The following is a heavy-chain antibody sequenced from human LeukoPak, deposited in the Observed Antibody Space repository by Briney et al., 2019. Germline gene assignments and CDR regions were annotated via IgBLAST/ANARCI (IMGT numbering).Heavy chain of an antibody. D-gene: IGHD1-26*01. V-gene: IGHV1-18*04. J-gene: IGHJ4*02. Sequence: ASVKVSCKASGYTFIDYYIYWVRQAPGKGLEWMGWISAYNGNTNYAQKLQGRVTMTTDTSTSTAYMELRSLRSDDTAVYYCARDQVGAIDYWGQGTLVTVSS. CDR2: ISAYNGNT. CDR3: ARDQVGAIDY. CDR1: GYTFIDYY.